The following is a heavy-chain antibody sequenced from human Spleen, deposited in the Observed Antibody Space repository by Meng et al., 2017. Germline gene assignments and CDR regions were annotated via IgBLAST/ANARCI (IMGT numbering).Heavy chain of an antibody. V-gene: IGHV5-51*01. Sequence: GESLKISCKGFGYKFTNYWIGWVRQMPGKGLEWMAIIYPDDSDTRYSPSFQGQVTISVDKSISTAYLQWSSLKTSDTAMYYCARQTSFDIWGQGTMVTVSS. J-gene: IGHJ3*02. CDR1: GYKFTNYW. CDR3: ARQTSFDI. CDR2: IYPDDSDT.